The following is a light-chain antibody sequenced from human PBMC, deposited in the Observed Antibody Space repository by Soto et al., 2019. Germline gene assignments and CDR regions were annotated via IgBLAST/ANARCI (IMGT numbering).Light chain of an antibody. CDR1: NVGSKS. CDR3: QVWPRDTDRHMV. Sequence: SYELSQPPSLSVAPGQTARLTCGGQNVGSKSVNWYQQKPGQAPVLVVYDDRHRPSGIPERFSGSYSENTATLTVSRVEADDEADYYCQVWPRDTDRHMVFGGGTKVTVL. J-gene: IGLJ2*01. V-gene: IGLV3-21*02. CDR2: DDR.